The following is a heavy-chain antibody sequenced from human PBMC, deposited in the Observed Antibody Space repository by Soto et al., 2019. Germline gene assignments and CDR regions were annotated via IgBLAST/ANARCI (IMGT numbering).Heavy chain of an antibody. CDR3: ARDKITGLFDY. CDR1: GGSFSGYY. CDR2: INHSGST. J-gene: IGHJ4*02. D-gene: IGHD2-8*02. V-gene: IGHV4-34*01. Sequence: QVQLQQWGAGLLKPSETLSLTCAVYGGSFSGYYWTWIRQPPGTRLEWIGEINHSGSTNYNPSLKSRVPISVDTSKNQFSLKLTSVTAENTAVYHCARDKITGLFDYWGQGTLVTVSS.